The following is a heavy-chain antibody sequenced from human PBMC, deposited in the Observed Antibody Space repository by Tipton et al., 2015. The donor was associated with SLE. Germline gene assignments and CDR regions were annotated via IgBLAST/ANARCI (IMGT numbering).Heavy chain of an antibody. Sequence: TLSLTCAVSGYSISSGYYWGWIRQSPGKGLEWIGSLHHSWNAYYNASLKSRVAISVDTSNNLFSLKLSSVTAADTAVYYCTRHDYGDSDAFDFWGQGTMVTVSS. D-gene: IGHD4-17*01. J-gene: IGHJ3*01. CDR1: GYSISSGYY. CDR3: TRHDYGDSDAFDF. V-gene: IGHV4-38-2*01. CDR2: LHHSWNA.